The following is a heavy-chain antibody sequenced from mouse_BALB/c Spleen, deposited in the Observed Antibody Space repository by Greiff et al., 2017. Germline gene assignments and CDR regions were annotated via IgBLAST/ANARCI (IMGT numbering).Heavy chain of an antibody. Sequence: VHVKQSGPELVKPGASVKVSCKASGYAFTSYNMYWVKQSHGKSLEWIGYIDPYNGGTSYNQKFKGKATLTVDKSSSTAYMHLNSLTSEDSAVYYCARSKDGNYPYFDVWGAGTTVTVSS. D-gene: IGHD2-1*01. CDR2: IDPYNGGT. V-gene: IGHV1S135*01. J-gene: IGHJ1*01. CDR3: ARSKDGNYPYFDV. CDR1: GYAFTSYN.